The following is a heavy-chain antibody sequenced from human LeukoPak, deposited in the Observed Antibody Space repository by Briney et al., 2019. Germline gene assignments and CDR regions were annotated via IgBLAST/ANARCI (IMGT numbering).Heavy chain of an antibody. CDR3: ARATMGNYYYYYYMDV. D-gene: IGHD3-10*01. J-gene: IGHJ6*03. CDR2: IYPSGST. CDR1: GGSISSGSYY. Sequence: PSQTLSLTCTVSGGSISSGSYYWSWIRQPAGKGLEWIGRIYPSGSTNYNPSLKSRVTISVDTSKNQFSLELSSVTAADTAVYYCARATMGNYYYYYYMDVWGKGTTVTVSS. V-gene: IGHV4-61*02.